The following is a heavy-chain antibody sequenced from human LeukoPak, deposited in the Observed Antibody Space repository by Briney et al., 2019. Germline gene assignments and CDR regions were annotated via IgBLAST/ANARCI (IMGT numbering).Heavy chain of an antibody. D-gene: IGHD3-10*01. Sequence: SETLSLTCAVSGGSISSGGYSWSWIRQPPGKGLEWIGYIYHSGSTYYNPSPKSRVTISVDRSKNQFSLKLSSVTAADTAVYYCARGNGPMVRGVIIPNWFDPWGQGTLVTVSS. CDR1: GGSISSGGYS. J-gene: IGHJ5*02. V-gene: IGHV4-30-2*01. CDR3: ARGNGPMVRGVIIPNWFDP. CDR2: IYHSGST.